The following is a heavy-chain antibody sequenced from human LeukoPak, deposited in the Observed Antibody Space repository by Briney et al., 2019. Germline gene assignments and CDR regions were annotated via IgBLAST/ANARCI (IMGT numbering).Heavy chain of an antibody. J-gene: IGHJ4*02. CDR2: ISGSGGST. D-gene: IGHD3-22*01. CDR1: GFTFSSYA. Sequence: PGGSLRLSCAASGFTFSSYAMSWVRQAPGKGLEWVSAISGSGGSTYYADSVKGRFTISRDNSKNTLYLQMNSLRAEDTAVYYCAKKKGDPMMVVSDFDYWGQGTLVTVSS. V-gene: IGHV3-23*01. CDR3: AKKKGDPMMVVSDFDY.